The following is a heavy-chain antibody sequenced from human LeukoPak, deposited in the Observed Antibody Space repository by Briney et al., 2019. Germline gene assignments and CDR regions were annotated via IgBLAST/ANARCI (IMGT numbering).Heavy chain of an antibody. CDR3: AVAAYSSGWYDTYGMDV. CDR1: GYTCTSYG. Sequence: ASVTVSCKASGYTCTSYGISWVRQAPGQGLEWMGWISAYNGNTNYAQKLQGRVTMTTDTSTSTAYMELRSLRSDDTAVYYCAVAAYSSGWYDTYGMDVWGQGTTVTVSS. V-gene: IGHV1-18*01. CDR2: ISAYNGNT. D-gene: IGHD6-19*01. J-gene: IGHJ6*02.